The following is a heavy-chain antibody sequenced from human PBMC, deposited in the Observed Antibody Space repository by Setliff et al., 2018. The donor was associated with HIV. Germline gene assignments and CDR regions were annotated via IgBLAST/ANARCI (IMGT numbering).Heavy chain of an antibody. CDR2: IFTSGST. CDR1: GGSISSYY. V-gene: IGHV4-4*09. CDR3: ARRIDNSGSLPAKNWFDT. J-gene: IGHJ5*02. Sequence: PSETLSLTCTVSGGSISSYYWSWMRQPPGKGLEWIGYIFTSGSTNYNPSLKSRVTISMDTPKNQFSLKLSSVTAADTALYYCARRIDNSGSLPAKNWFDTWGQGRLVTVS. D-gene: IGHD3-10*01.